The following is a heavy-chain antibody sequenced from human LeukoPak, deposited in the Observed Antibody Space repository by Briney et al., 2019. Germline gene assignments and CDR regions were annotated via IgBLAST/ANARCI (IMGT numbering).Heavy chain of an antibody. D-gene: IGHD6-19*01. CDR1: GLTFSNSA. J-gene: IGHJ4*02. V-gene: IGHV3-23*01. CDR3: AKVGGWLVFDN. Sequence: PGGSLRLSCAASGLTFSNSAMSWVRQSPGKGLEWVSAITANAGSTYYADSVKGRFTISRDNSKNTLDLQMNSLRAEDTALYYCAKVGGWLVFDNWGQGTLVTVSS. CDR2: ITANAGST.